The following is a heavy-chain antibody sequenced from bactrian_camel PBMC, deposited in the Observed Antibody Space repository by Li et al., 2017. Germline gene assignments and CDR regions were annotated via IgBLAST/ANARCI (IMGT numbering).Heavy chain of an antibody. V-gene: IGHV3-2*01. CDR1: GFTFRLYY. Sequence: HVQLVESGGGLVQPGGSLRLSCAASGFTFRLYYMSWVRQAPGKGLEWVSSIYSDGSITYYTDSVKGRFTLSQDISKRRLARQTVSLQMNSLEPGDTAMYYCAATMVGGCSSDDQIPFWGQGTQVTVS. CDR3: AATMVGGCSSDDQIPF. D-gene: IGHD2*01. CDR2: IYSDGSIT. J-gene: IGHJ4*01.